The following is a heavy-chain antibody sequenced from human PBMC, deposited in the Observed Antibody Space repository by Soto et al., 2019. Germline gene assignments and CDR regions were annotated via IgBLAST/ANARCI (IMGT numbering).Heavy chain of an antibody. CDR2: IYHSGST. J-gene: IGHJ2*01. V-gene: IGHV4-4*02. Sequence: QVQLQESGPGLVKPSGTLSLTCAVSGGSISSSNWWSWVRQPPGKGLEWIGEIYHSGSTNYNPSLQCRVTISVDKSKNQFSLTLGSVTAADTAVYYCARASRTWPSGYFDLWGRGTLVTVSS. CDR1: GGSISSSNW. D-gene: IGHD6-13*01. CDR3: ARASRTWPSGYFDL.